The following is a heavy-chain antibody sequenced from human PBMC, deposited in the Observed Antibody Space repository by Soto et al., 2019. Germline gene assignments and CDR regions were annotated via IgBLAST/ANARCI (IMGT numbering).Heavy chain of an antibody. CDR3: VKVLARGVGVPRFYFDS. CDR2: INADGTST. V-gene: IGHV3-74*01. CDR1: GFTFSNSW. Sequence: GGSLRLSCAASGFTFSNSWMHWVRQVSGKGLEWVSRINADGTSTSYADSVKGRFTISRDNAKDTLYLHVNSLRAEDTAVYYCVKVLARGVGVPRFYFDSWGQGALVTVSS. J-gene: IGHJ4*02. D-gene: IGHD5-12*01.